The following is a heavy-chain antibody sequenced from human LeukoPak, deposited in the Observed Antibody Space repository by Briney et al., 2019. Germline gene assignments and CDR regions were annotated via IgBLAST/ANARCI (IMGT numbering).Heavy chain of an antibody. J-gene: IGHJ4*02. CDR2: FDPEDGET. V-gene: IGHV1-24*01. D-gene: IGHD6-13*01. CDR3: ATGVFGDRSSWLYFDY. CDR1: GYTLTELS. Sequence: GASVKVSCKVSGYTLTELSMHWVRQAPGKGLEWMGGFDPEDGETIYAQKFQGRVTMTEDTSTDTAYMELSSLRSEDTAVYYCATGVFGDRSSWLYFDYWGQGTLVTVSS.